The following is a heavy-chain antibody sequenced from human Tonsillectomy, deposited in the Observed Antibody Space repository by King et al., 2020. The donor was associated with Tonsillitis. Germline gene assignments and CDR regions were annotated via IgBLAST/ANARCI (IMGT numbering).Heavy chain of an antibody. CDR3: ARITPGYCSGGSCYSSSYFDN. CDR2: IFNSGST. J-gene: IGHJ4*02. CDR1: GGSISSYY. D-gene: IGHD2-15*01. Sequence: VQLQESGPGLVKPSETLSLTCTVSGGSISSYYWSWIRQPPGNGLVWMWYIFNSGSTYYNASLKRRVTISVDTSNNQFSLKLSSVTAADTAVYYCARITPGYCSGGSCYSSSYFDNWGQGTLVTVSS. V-gene: IGHV4-59*01.